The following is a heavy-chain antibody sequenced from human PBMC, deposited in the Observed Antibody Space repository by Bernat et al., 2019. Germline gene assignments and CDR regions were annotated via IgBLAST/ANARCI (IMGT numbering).Heavy chain of an antibody. Sequence: QLQLQESGPGLVKPSETLSLTCTVSGGSISSSSYYWGWIRQPPGKGLECIGSIYYSGSTYYNPSLKSRVTISVDTSKNQFSLKLSSVTAADTAVYYCARHERGTGLGSAFDIWGQGTMVTVSS. J-gene: IGHJ3*02. V-gene: IGHV4-39*01. CDR3: ARHERGTGLGSAFDI. D-gene: IGHD3-16*01. CDR1: GGSISSSSYY. CDR2: IYYSGST.